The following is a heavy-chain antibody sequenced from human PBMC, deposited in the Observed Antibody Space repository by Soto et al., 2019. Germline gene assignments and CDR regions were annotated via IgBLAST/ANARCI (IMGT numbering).Heavy chain of an antibody. CDR3: ARGGGDTAGPRDGYYYYGMDV. J-gene: IGHJ6*02. Sequence: ASVKVSCKASGGTFSSYAISWVRQAPGQGLEWMGGIIPIFGTANYAQKFQGRVTITADESTSTAYMELRSLRSEDTAVYYCARGGGDTAGPRDGYYYYGMDVWGQGTTVTVSS. V-gene: IGHV1-69*13. CDR1: GGTFSSYA. D-gene: IGHD3-16*01. CDR2: IIPIFGTA.